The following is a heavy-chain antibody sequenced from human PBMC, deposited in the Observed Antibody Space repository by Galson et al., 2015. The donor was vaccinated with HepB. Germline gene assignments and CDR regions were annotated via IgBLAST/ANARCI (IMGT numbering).Heavy chain of an antibody. V-gene: IGHV5-51*01. CDR3: AANAVGSRWWGMDV. CDR1: GYTFTNYW. J-gene: IGHJ6*02. CDR2: IFPGDSAI. D-gene: IGHD6-13*01. Sequence: QSGAEVKKPGESLKISCQGSGYTFTNYWIAWVRQIPGKGLEWMGIIFPGDSAITYNPSFQGLVTISADQSISTAYLQWSSLKASDTAIYYCAANAVGSRWWGMDVWGQGTTVTVSS.